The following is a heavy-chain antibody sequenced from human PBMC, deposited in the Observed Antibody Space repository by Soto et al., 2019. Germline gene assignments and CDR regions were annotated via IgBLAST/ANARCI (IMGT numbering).Heavy chain of an antibody. CDR2: IYHTGST. Sequence: SETLSLTCSVSGGSVSTVGHYWTWIRQPAGKGLEWIGSIYHTGSTYYSKSLRSRLTMSVDTSKSQFSLRLSSVTAADTAVYYCARATGTLRSRNCDYWGQGSLVTVSS. CDR1: GGSVSTVGHY. CDR3: ARATGTLRSRNCDY. D-gene: IGHD1-1*01. V-gene: IGHV4-31*03. J-gene: IGHJ4*02.